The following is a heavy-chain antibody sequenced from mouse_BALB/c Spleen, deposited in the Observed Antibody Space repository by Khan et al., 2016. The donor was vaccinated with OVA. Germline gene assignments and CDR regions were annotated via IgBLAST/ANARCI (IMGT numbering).Heavy chain of an antibody. J-gene: IGHJ3*01. CDR1: GFTFSSYS. V-gene: IGHV5-6*01. CDR2: ISTGGDYT. D-gene: IGHD4-1*01. CDR3: ASHLTGSFAY. Sequence: LVESGGDLVKPGGSLKLSCAASGFTFSSYSMSWVRQTPDKRLEWVATISTGGDYTYYPDNVKGRFIISRDDAKNTLYLQMSSLKSEDTAMYYCASHLTGSFAYWGQGTLVTVSA.